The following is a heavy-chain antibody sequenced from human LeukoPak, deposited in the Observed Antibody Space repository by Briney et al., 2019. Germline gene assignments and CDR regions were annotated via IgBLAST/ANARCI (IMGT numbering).Heavy chain of an antibody. J-gene: IGHJ4*02. CDR3: ATEGYYDSSGYYTDY. CDR1: GYTFTNYY. D-gene: IGHD3-22*01. CDR2: INPSGGRT. V-gene: IGHV1-46*01. Sequence: GASVKVSCKASGYTFTNYYIHWVRQAPGQGLEWMGIINPSGGRTSSAQKFQGRVTMTEDTSTDTAYMELSSLRSEDTAVYYCATEGYYDSSGYYTDYWGQGTLVTVSS.